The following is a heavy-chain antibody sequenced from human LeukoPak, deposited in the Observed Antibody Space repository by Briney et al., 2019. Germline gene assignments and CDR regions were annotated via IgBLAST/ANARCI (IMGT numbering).Heavy chain of an antibody. Sequence: EASVKVSCKASGGTFSSYAINWVRQALGQGLEWMGGIIPIFGTANYAQKFQGRVTITTDESTSTAYMELSSLRSEDTAVYYCARVFARGGEISGSYYYYWGQGTLVTVSS. CDR3: ARVFARGGEISGSYYYY. V-gene: IGHV1-69*05. J-gene: IGHJ4*02. D-gene: IGHD1-26*01. CDR1: GGTFSSYA. CDR2: IIPIFGTA.